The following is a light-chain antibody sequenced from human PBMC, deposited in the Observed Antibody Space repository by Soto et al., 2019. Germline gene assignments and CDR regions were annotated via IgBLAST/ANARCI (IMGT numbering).Light chain of an antibody. V-gene: IGLV2-11*01. CDR1: SSDVGGHNY. CDR3: CSYAGTYTWV. CDR2: GVT. Sequence: QSALTQPPSVSGSPGQSVTISCTGTSSDVGGHNYVSWYQQHPGKAPKLMIYGVTKWPSGVPDRFSGSKSGNTASLTISGLQAEDEADYYCCSYAGTYTWVFGGGTKLTVL. J-gene: IGLJ3*02.